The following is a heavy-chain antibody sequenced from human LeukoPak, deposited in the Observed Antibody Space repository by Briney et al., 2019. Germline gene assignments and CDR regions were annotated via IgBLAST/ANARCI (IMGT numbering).Heavy chain of an antibody. CDR1: GFTFSSYG. CDR3: TRDAGTRLKYSFGYGDY. Sequence: GGSLRLSCAASGFTFSSYGMHWVRQAPGKGLEWVAFIRYDGSNKYYADSVKGRFTISRDNAKSSPYLQMNSLRAKDTAVYYCTRDAGTRLKYSFGYGDYWGQGALVTVSS. CDR2: IRYDGSNK. V-gene: IGHV3-30*02. J-gene: IGHJ4*02. D-gene: IGHD5-18*01.